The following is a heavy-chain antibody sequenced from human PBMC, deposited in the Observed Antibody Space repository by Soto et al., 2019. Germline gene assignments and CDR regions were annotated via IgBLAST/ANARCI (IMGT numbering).Heavy chain of an antibody. D-gene: IGHD3-9*01. CDR2: IKTDGSEE. CDR3: ASDPVAVTGSFIDF. V-gene: IGHV3-7*01. CDR1: GLTFRTYL. J-gene: IGHJ4*02. Sequence: SLRLSCRTSGLTFRTYLMSWVRQAPGKGLEWVANIKTDGSEEYYADSVEGRFTISRDNTKNSLYLQMNSLRSEDTAIYYCASDPVAVTGSFIDFWGQGTLVTVSS.